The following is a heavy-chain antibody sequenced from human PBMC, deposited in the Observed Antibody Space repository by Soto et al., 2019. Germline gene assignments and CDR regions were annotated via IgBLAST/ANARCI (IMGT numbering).Heavy chain of an antibody. CDR2: MYNSGST. V-gene: IGHV4-4*08. J-gene: IGHJ4*02. D-gene: IGHD3-10*01. CDR1: GGSISSDY. CDR3: ATMGYHYGSGSYPLDY. Sequence: QVQLQESGPGLVKPSETLSLTCTVSGGSISSDYWTWIRQPPGKGLEWIGFMYNSGSTHYNPSLKRRVTISVXPXTNXCSLELGSVTAADTAVYYCATMGYHYGSGSYPLDYWGQGTLVTVSS.